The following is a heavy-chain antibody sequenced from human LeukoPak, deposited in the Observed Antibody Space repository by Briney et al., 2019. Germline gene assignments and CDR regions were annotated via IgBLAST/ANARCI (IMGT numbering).Heavy chain of an antibody. J-gene: IGHJ3*02. V-gene: IGHV3-7*04. D-gene: IGHD1-26*01. CDR1: GFTFEIYW. CDR3: ARHWEGVESDAFDI. Sequence: PGGSLRLSCAASGFTFEIYWMSWVRQAPGKGLEWVANIRKDGSEKNYVDSVKGRFTISRDSAKNSLYLQMNSLRADDTALYYCARHWEGVESDAFDIWGQGTMVTVSS. CDR2: IRKDGSEK.